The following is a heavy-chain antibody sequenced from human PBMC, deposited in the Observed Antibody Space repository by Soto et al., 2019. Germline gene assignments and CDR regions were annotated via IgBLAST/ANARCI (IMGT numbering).Heavy chain of an antibody. CDR1: GFTFSSYA. Sequence: QVQLVESGGGVVQPGRSLRLSCAASGFTFSSYAMHWVRQAPGKGLEWVAVISYDGSNKYYADSVKGRFTISRDNSKNTLNLQMNSLRAEDTAVYYCARDLGTGDYYYYGMDVWGQGTTVTVSS. J-gene: IGHJ6*02. CDR3: ARDLGTGDYYYYGMDV. V-gene: IGHV3-30-3*01. D-gene: IGHD1-1*01. CDR2: ISYDGSNK.